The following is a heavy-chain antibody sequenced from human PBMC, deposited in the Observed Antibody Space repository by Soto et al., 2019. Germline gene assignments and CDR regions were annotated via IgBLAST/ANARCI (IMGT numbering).Heavy chain of an antibody. CDR2: ISGSGDRT. CDR3: ANWVGGTMVYFDY. Sequence: LRLSCAASGPNFSNYAMSWVHQAPGKGLSWVSAISGSGDRTYYADSVQGRFTISRDNSKSTLYLQMNSLRADDTGVYYWANWVGGTMVYFDYWGVGTLVTVSS. D-gene: IGHD3-10*01. V-gene: IGHV3-23*01. J-gene: IGHJ4*02. CDR1: GPNFSNYA.